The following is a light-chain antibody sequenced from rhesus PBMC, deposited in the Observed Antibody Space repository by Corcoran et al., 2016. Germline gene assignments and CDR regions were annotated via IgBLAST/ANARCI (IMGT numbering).Light chain of an antibody. Sequence: DIQMTQSPSSLSASVGDTVTITCRTSQGIGSYLNWFQQKPGKAPKLLIYAASSLERGVPSRFSGSGSGTEFTLTISSLQPEDFATYYCLQHKSYPLTFGGGTKVEIK. CDR3: LQHKSYPLT. V-gene: IGKV1-28*02. CDR1: QGIGSY. CDR2: AAS. J-gene: IGKJ4*01.